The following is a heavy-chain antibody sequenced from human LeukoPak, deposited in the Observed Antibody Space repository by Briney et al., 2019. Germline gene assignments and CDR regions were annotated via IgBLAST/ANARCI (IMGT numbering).Heavy chain of an antibody. D-gene: IGHD7-27*01. J-gene: IGHJ2*01. Sequence: PSETLSLTCTVSGGSISSYYWSWIRQPPGKGLEWIGYIYYSGSTNYNPSLKSRVTISVDTSKNQFSLKLSSVTAADTAVYYCARRAWGEWYFDLWGRGTLVTVSS. CDR3: ARRAWGEWYFDL. CDR2: IYYSGST. CDR1: GGSISSYY. V-gene: IGHV4-59*08.